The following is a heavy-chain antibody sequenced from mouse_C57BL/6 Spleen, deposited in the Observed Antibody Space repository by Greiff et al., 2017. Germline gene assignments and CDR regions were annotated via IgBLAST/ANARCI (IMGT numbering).Heavy chain of an antibody. Sequence: VQLQQPGAELVRPGSSVKLSCKASGYTFTSYWMDWVKQRPGQGLEWIGNIYPSDSETHYNQKFKDKATLTVDKSSSTAYMQLSSLTSEDSAVYYCARTDGYYVSYYFDYWGQGTTLTVSS. CDR3: ARTDGYYVSYYFDY. CDR1: GYTFTSYW. D-gene: IGHD2-3*01. J-gene: IGHJ2*01. CDR2: IYPSDSET. V-gene: IGHV1-61*01.